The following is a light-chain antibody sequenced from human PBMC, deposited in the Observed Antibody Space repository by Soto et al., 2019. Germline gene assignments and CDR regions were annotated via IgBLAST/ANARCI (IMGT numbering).Light chain of an antibody. CDR3: QQINSYPPGVT. CDR1: QGISSY. J-gene: IGKJ4*01. V-gene: IGKV1-9*01. Sequence: DIQLTQSPSFLSASVGDRVTITCRASQGISSYLAWYQQKPRKAPKLLIYAASTLQSGVPSRFSGSRSGTEFTLTIISLQPEDFATYYCQQINSYPPGVTFGGGTKVEIK. CDR2: AAS.